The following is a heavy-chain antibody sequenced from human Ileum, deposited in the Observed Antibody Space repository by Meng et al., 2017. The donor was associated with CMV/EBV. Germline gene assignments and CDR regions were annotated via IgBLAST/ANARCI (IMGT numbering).Heavy chain of an antibody. Sequence: GESLKISCAASGFTFSSYAMHWVRQAPGKGLEWVAVISYDGSNKYYADSVKGRFTISRDNSKNTLYLQMNSLRAEDTAVYYCARDNYGWGQGTLGTVSS. CDR1: GFTFSSYA. D-gene: IGHD4-11*01. V-gene: IGHV3-30-3*01. CDR3: ARDNYG. J-gene: IGHJ4*02. CDR2: ISYDGSNK.